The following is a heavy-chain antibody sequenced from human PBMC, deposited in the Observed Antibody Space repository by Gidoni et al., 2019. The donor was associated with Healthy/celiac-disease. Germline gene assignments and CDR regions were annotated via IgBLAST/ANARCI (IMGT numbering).Heavy chain of an antibody. CDR2: INAGNGNT. V-gene: IGHV1-3*01. Sequence: QVQLVQSGAEVKKPGASVKVSCKASGYTFTSYAMHWVRQAPGQRLEWMGWINAGNGNTKYSQKFQGRVTITRDTSASTAYMELSSLRSEDTAVYYCAREPPSYCSGGSCYSGSWFDPWGQGTLVTVSS. J-gene: IGHJ5*02. D-gene: IGHD2-15*01. CDR1: GYTFTSYA. CDR3: AREPPSYCSGGSCYSGSWFDP.